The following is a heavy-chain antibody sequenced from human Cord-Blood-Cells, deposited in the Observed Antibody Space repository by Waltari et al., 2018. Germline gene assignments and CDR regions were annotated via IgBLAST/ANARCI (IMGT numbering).Heavy chain of an antibody. CDR3: ARSVEATVVTFDY. CDR2: IIPIFGTA. D-gene: IGHD4-17*01. V-gene: IGHV1-69*06. CDR1: GGTFSSYA. Sequence: KVSCKASGGTFSSYAISWVRQAPGQGLEWMGGIIPIFGTANYAQKFQGRVTITADKSTSTAYMELSSLRSEDTAVYYCARSVEATVVTFDYWGQGTLVTVSS. J-gene: IGHJ4*02.